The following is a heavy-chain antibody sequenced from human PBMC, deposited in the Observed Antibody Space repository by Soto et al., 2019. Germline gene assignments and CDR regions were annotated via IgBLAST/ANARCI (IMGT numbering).Heavy chain of an antibody. V-gene: IGHV3-23*01. CDR1: GFTFSSYA. CDR2: ISGSGGST. J-gene: IGHJ6*03. D-gene: IGHD3-9*01. CDR3: AKHVQILYYYYYMDV. Sequence: EVQLLESGGGLVQPGGSPRLSCAASGFTFSSYAKSWVRQAPGKGLEWVSAISGSGGSTYYADAVMGRFTISRDNSKNTLYLQMNSLRAEDAAVYYCAKHVQILYYYYYMDVWGKGTTVTVSS.